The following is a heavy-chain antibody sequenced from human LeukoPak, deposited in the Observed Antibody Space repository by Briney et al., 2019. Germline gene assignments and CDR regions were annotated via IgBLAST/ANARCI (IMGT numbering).Heavy chain of an antibody. D-gene: IGHD3-10*01. CDR1: GFTVSNSY. V-gene: IGHV3-53*01. J-gene: IGHJ4*02. CDR2: IYSGVST. CDR3: ARAHVITLVRGIITDGYFDS. Sequence: GGSLRLSCAASGFTVSNSYMSWVRQAPGKGLEWVSIIYSGVSTFYVDSVRGRFTISRDTSKNTVYLQMGSLRAEDSAVYYCARAHVITLVRGIITDGYFDSWGQGTLVTVSS.